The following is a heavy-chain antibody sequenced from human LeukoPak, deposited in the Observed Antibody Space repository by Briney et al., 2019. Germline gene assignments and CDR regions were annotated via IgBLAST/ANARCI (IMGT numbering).Heavy chain of an antibody. Sequence: ASVKVSCKASGYTFTDYYMHWVRQAPGQGLEWMGWISAYNGNTNYAQKLQGRVTMTTDTSTSTAYMELRGLRSDDAAVYYCARDAPTYYDILTGSPAPWGQGTLVTVSS. CDR2: ISAYNGNT. D-gene: IGHD3-9*01. V-gene: IGHV1-18*04. CDR1: GYTFTDYY. J-gene: IGHJ5*02. CDR3: ARDAPTYYDILTGSPAP.